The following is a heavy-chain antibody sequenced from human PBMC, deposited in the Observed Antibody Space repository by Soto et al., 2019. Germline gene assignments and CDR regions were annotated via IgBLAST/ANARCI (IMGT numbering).Heavy chain of an antibody. CDR2: ISYDGSNK. J-gene: IGHJ4*02. CDR3: AKDTFGYCSSTGCSWDY. CDR1: GFTFSSYG. Sequence: GGSLRLSCAASGFTFSSYGMHWVRQAPGKGLEWVAVISYDGSNKYYADSVKGRFTISRDNSKNTLYLQMNSLRAEDTAVYYCAKDTFGYCSSTGCSWDYWGQGTLVTVSS. V-gene: IGHV3-30*18. D-gene: IGHD2-2*01.